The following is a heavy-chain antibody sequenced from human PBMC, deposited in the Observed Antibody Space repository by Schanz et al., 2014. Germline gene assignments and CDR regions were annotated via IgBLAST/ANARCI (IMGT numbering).Heavy chain of an antibody. D-gene: IGHD6-6*01. CDR2: ISGDGTTT. CDR1: GFTFSNYT. Sequence: EVQLVESGGGLVKPGGSLRLSCAASGFTFSNYTMYWVRQAPGEGLVSVSRISGDGTTTSYADSVKGRFTISRDNSKNTLYLQMNRLRAEDTAVYYCARGAAARPRYYYYYGMDVWGQGATVTVSS. V-gene: IGHV3-74*02. CDR3: ARGAAARPRYYYYYGMDV. J-gene: IGHJ6*02.